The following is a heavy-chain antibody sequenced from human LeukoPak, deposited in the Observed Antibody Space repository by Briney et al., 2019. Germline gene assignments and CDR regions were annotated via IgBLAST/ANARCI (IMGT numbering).Heavy chain of an antibody. CDR2: IYSGGST. CDR1: GFTVSSNY. CDR3: ARAKPKNMVRGLIMRRESRYYFDY. Sequence: GGSLRLSCAASGFTVSSNYMSWVRQAPGKGLEWVSVIYSGGSTYYADSVKGRFTISRDNSKGTLYIQMNSLRAEDTAVYYCARAKPKNMVRGLIMRRESRYYFDYWGQGTLVTVSS. J-gene: IGHJ4*02. V-gene: IGHV3-53*01. D-gene: IGHD3-10*01.